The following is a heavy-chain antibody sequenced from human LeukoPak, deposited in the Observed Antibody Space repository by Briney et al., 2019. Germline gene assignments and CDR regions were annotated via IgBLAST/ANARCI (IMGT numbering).Heavy chain of an antibody. CDR3: ARDSVYYYDSSGYLDY. CDR1: GGSFSGYY. V-gene: IGHV4-34*01. J-gene: IGHJ4*02. Sequence: NPSETLSLTCAVYGGSFSGYYWGWIRQPPGKGLEWIGSIYYSGSTYYNPSLKSRVTISVDTSKNQFSLKLRFVTAADTAVYYCARDSVYYYDSSGYLDYWGQGTLVTVSS. CDR2: IYYSGST. D-gene: IGHD3-22*01.